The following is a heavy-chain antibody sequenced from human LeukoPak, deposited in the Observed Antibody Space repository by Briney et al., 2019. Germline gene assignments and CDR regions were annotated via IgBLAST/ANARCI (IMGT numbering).Heavy chain of an antibody. CDR1: GFTFSSYA. CDR3: AKPSLGYCSSTSCYPPDY. D-gene: IGHD2-2*01. CDR2: ISGSGGST. J-gene: IGHJ4*02. Sequence: GGSLRLSCAASGFTFSSYAMSWVRQAPGKGLEWVSAISGSGGSTYYADSVKGRFTISRDNSKNTLYLQMNSPRAEDTAVYYCAKPSLGYCSSTSCYPPDYWGQGTPVTVSS. V-gene: IGHV3-23*01.